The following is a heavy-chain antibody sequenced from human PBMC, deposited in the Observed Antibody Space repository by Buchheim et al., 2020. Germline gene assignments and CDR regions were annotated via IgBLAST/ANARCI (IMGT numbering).Heavy chain of an antibody. CDR2: IYYSGST. V-gene: IGHV4-61*01. J-gene: IGHJ4*02. CDR1: GGSVSSGSYY. D-gene: IGHD5-24*01. Sequence: QVQLQESGPGLVKPSETLSLTCTVSGGSVSSGSYYWSWIRQPPGKGLEWIGYIYYSGSTNFNPSLKSRVTISIDTSKNQFFLKVSSVTAADTAIYYCARIKMTTINFDYWGQGTL. CDR3: ARIKMTTINFDY.